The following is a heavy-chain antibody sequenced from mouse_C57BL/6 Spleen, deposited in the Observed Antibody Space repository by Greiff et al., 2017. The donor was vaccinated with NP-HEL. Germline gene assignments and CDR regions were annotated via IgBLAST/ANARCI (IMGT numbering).Heavy chain of an antibody. J-gene: IGHJ2*01. CDR3: ARRGPYGYYFDY. Sequence: VQGVESGPELVKPGASVEISCKASGYAFSSSWMNWVKQRPGKGLEWIGRIYPGDGDTNYNGKFKGKATLTADKSSSTAYMQLSSLTSEDSAVYFCARRGPYGYYFDYWGQGTTLTVSS. CDR2: IYPGDGDT. V-gene: IGHV1-82*01. CDR1: GYAFSSSW. D-gene: IGHD2-2*01.